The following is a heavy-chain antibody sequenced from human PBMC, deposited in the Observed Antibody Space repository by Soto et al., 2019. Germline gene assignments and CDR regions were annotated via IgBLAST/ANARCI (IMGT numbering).Heavy chain of an antibody. V-gene: IGHV4-61*01. D-gene: IGHD2-21*02. CDR3: ARGATVTQFDY. J-gene: IGHJ4*02. CDR1: GVSVSSGSLY. CDR2: VSYSGTT. Sequence: SETLSLTCTVSGVSVSSGSLYWAWIRHPPGKGLEWIGFVSYSGTTNYKPSLKSRVTISVDTSRSQISLKVSSLTAADTAVYYCARGATVTQFDYWGRGTLVTV.